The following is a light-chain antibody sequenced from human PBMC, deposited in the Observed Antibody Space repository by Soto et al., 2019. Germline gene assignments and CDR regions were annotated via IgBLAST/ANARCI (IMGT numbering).Light chain of an antibody. Sequence: EIVLTQSPATLSLSPGDIATLSCRSSQSVSNFLAWYQQKPGQAPRLLIYDASNRATGIPARFSGGGSGTDFTLTISSLEPEDFAVYYCQVRSNWPTWTFGQGTKVDIK. CDR2: DAS. CDR1: QSVSNF. J-gene: IGKJ1*01. CDR3: QVRSNWPTWT. V-gene: IGKV3-11*01.